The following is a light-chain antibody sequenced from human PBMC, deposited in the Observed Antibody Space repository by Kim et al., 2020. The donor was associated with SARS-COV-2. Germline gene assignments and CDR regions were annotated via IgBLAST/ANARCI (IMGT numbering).Light chain of an antibody. Sequence: APGQTVPISCNGSSSNIGAGYEVHWYKQFPGAAPKLLISTNTNRPSEVPDRFSVSISDTSASLAITGLQADDEADYYCQSYDNTWVFGGGTKVTVL. CDR2: TNT. CDR1: SSNIGAGYE. J-gene: IGLJ2*01. V-gene: IGLV1-40*01. CDR3: QSYDNTWV.